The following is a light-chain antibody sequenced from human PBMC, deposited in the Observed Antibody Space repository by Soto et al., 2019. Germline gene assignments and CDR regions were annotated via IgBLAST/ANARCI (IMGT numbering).Light chain of an antibody. J-gene: IGKJ1*01. Sequence: EIVLTQSPGTLSLSPGERATLSCRASQSIDSKDLAWYQQKPGQAPRILIFAASSRATGIPDRFSGSGSGTDFTLTISRLEAGDFAVYYCQQYGYPSWTFGQGTKVEIK. CDR1: QSIDSKD. CDR2: AAS. CDR3: QQYGYPSWT. V-gene: IGKV3-20*01.